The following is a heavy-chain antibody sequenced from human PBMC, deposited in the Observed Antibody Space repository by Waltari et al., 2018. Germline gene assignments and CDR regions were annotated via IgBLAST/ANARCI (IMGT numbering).Heavy chain of an antibody. V-gene: IGHV4-39*01. CDR1: GHSITNSY. J-gene: IGHJ6*02. Sequence: QLQLHESGPGEVKASETLSLTCSVSGHSITNSYWAWVRQPPGKGLEWIGNVLYSEPVTCYNPSLKMRVAISVDASRNEVSLTLTSVTAADTAIYFCARSISVTDYGMDLWGRGTNVTVS. CDR3: ARSISVTDYGMDL. CDR2: VLYSEPVT. D-gene: IGHD2-21*02.